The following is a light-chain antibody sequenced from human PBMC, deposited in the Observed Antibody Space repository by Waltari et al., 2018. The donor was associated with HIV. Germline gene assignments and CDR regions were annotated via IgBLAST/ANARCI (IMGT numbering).Light chain of an antibody. J-gene: IGLJ2*01. Sequence: QSVLTQPPSVSAAPGQKVNISCSGSSSNIGNNYVSWYQHLPGTSPTLLISENYKRPAGIPDRFSGSKSGTSATLGITGLQPGDEADYYCGTWDSSLSAGVFGGGTKLTVL. CDR3: GTWDSSLSAGV. CDR2: ENY. CDR1: SSNIGNNY. V-gene: IGLV1-51*02.